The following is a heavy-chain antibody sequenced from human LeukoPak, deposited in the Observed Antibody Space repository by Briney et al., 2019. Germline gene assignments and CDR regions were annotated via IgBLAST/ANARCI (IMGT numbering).Heavy chain of an antibody. D-gene: IGHD3-9*01. CDR3: AHLVVTIDWRSYFDY. V-gene: IGHV2-5*01. CDR2: IYYNDDK. J-gene: IGHJ4*02. CDR1: GGSISSYYW. Sequence: TLSLTCTVSGGSISSYYWSWIRQPPGKALEWLAFIYYNDDKRYSPSLRSRLTITRDTSKNQVVLAMTNMDPVDTATYYCAHLVVTIDWRSYFDYWGQGALVTVSS.